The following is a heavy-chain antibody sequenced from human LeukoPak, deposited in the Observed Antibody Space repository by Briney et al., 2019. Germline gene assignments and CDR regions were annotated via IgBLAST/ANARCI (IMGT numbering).Heavy chain of an antibody. Sequence: PSETLSLTCTVSGGSISSYYWSWIRQPAGKGLEWIGRIYTSGSTNYNTSLKSRVTMSVDTSKNQFSLKLSSVTAADTAVYYCARSRTMVRGLNAFDIWGQGTMVTVSS. V-gene: IGHV4-4*07. CDR2: IYTSGST. J-gene: IGHJ3*02. CDR3: ARSRTMVRGLNAFDI. CDR1: GGSISSYY. D-gene: IGHD3-10*01.